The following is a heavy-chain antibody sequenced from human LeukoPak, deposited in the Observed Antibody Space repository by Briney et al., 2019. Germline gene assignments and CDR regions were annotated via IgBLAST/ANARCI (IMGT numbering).Heavy chain of an antibody. V-gene: IGHV3-23*01. Sequence: PGGSLRLSCAASGFTFSTYAVNWVRQAPGTGLEWVSTISGSGGSTYYADSVKGRFTISRDNSKNTLYLQMNSLRAEDTAVYYCAKDSLGEVVVPAAVNYGGGYWGQGTLVAVSS. J-gene: IGHJ4*02. CDR3: AKDSLGEVVVPAAVNYGGGY. D-gene: IGHD2-2*01. CDR2: ISGSGGST. CDR1: GFTFSTYA.